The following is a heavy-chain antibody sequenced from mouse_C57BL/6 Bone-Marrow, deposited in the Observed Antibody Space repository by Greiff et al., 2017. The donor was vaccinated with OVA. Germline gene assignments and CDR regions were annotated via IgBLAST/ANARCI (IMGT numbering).Heavy chain of an antibody. D-gene: IGHD2-4*01. CDR1: GYAFSSSW. J-gene: IGHJ3*01. CDR2: IYPGDGDT. V-gene: IGHV1-82*01. Sequence: VQLQQSGPELVKPGASVKISCKASGYAFSSSWMNWVKQRPGKGLEWIGRIYPGDGDTNYNGKFKGKATLTADKSSSTAYMQLSSLTAEDSAVYVCARGEGLRRGFAYWGQGTLVTVSA. CDR3: ARGEGLRRGFAY.